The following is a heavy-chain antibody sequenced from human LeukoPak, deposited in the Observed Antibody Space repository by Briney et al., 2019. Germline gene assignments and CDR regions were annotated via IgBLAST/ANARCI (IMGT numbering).Heavy chain of an antibody. Sequence: SETLSLTCAVYGGSFSGYYWSWIRQPAGKGLEWIGRIYTSGSTNYNPSLKSRVTMSVDTSKNQFSLKLSSVTAADTAVYYRARHRSTYDSSGYSPLYYFDYWGQGTLVTVSS. CDR2: IYTSGST. V-gene: IGHV4-59*10. CDR1: GGSFSGYY. J-gene: IGHJ4*02. D-gene: IGHD3-22*01. CDR3: ARHRSTYDSSGYSPLYYFDY.